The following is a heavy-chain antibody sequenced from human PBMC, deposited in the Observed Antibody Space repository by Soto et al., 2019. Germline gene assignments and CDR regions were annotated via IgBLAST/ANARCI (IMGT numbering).Heavy chain of an antibody. Sequence: EVQLLESGGGLVQPGGSLRLSCAASGFTFSSYAMSWVRQAPGKGLEWVSAISGSGGSTYYADSVKGRFTITRDNSKNTLYLQMNSLRAEDTAVYYCAKLPGSNYYYYYMDVWGKGTTVTVSS. CDR2: ISGSGGST. D-gene: IGHD3-9*01. V-gene: IGHV3-23*01. J-gene: IGHJ6*03. CDR3: AKLPGSNYYYYYMDV. CDR1: GFTFSSYA.